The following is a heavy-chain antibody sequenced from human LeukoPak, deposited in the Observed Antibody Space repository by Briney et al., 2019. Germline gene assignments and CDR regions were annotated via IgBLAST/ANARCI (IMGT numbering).Heavy chain of an antibody. Sequence: SETLSLTCTVSGGSISGYYWTWIRQPPGQGLEWIAYIHSNGYTNYNPSLRSRVTISVDPSMNQFSLTVTPVTAADTAIYYCAQRQGPMSGTYDYFDPWGQGALVTVSS. D-gene: IGHD1-26*01. CDR1: GGSISGYY. CDR2: IHSNGYT. J-gene: IGHJ5*02. CDR3: AQRQGPMSGTYDYFDP. V-gene: IGHV4-4*09.